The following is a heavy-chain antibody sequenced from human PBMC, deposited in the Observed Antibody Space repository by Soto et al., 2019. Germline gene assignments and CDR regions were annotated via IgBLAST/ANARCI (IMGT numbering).Heavy chain of an antibody. CDR2: IDPSDSYT. V-gene: IGHV5-10-1*01. Sequence: PGESLNISCKGSGYSFTSYWISWVRQMPGKGLEWMGRIDPSDSYTNYSPSFQGHVTISADKSISTAYLQWSSLKASDTAMYYCARQYDFWSGYYSYYYSGMDVWGQGTTVTVSS. CDR3: ARQYDFWSGYYSYYYSGMDV. CDR1: GYSFTSYW. D-gene: IGHD3-3*01. J-gene: IGHJ6*02.